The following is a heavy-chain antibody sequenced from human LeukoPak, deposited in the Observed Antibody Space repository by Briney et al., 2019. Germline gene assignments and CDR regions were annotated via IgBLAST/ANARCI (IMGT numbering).Heavy chain of an antibody. CDR3: ARAVRSGYYPIFDY. D-gene: IGHD3-3*01. Sequence: SETLSLTCTVSGGSISSYYWSWIRQHPGKGLEWIGYIYYSGSTNYNPSLKSRVTISVDTSKNQFSLKLSSVTAADPAVYYCARAVRSGYYPIFDYWGQGTLVTVSS. CDR2: IYYSGST. CDR1: GGSISSYY. V-gene: IGHV4-59*01. J-gene: IGHJ4*02.